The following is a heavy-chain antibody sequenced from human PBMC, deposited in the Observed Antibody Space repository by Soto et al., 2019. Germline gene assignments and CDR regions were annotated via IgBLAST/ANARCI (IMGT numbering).Heavy chain of an antibody. J-gene: IGHJ5*02. CDR2: IYYSGST. V-gene: IGHV4-31*03. Sequence: PSETLSLTCTVSGGSISSGGYYWSWIRQHPGKGLEWIGYIYYSGSTYYNPSLKSRVTISVDTSKNQFSLKLSSVTAADTAVYYCARTRGVHYYDSSETNWFDPWGQGTLVTVSS. CDR1: GGSISSGGYY. CDR3: ARTRGVHYYDSSETNWFDP. D-gene: IGHD3-22*01.